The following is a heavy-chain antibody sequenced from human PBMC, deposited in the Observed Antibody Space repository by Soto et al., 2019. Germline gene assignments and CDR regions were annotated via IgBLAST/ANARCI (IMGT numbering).Heavy chain of an antibody. CDR2: ICYSGST. D-gene: IGHD4-4*01. CDR1: GGSISSYY. J-gene: IGHJ6*03. Sequence: SETLSLTCTVSGGSISSYYWSWIRQPPGKGLEWIGYICYSGSTNYNPSLKSRVAISADTSKNQFSLQLSSVTAADTAVYYCASFYLSTVTDSYYYYMDVWGKGTTVTVSS. V-gene: IGHV4-59*08. CDR3: ASFYLSTVTDSYYYYMDV.